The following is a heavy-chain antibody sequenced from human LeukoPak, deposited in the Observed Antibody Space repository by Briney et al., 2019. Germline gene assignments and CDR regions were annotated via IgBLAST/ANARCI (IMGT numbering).Heavy chain of an antibody. Sequence: GASVKVSCKASGYTFTSYGISWVRQAPGQGLEWMGGIIPIFGTANYAQKFQGRVTITTDESTSTAYMELSSLRSEDTAVYYCARGEYQLLETRPYNWFDPWGQGTLVTVSS. CDR2: IIPIFGTA. CDR1: GYTFTSYG. J-gene: IGHJ5*02. D-gene: IGHD2-2*01. V-gene: IGHV1-69*05. CDR3: ARGEYQLLETRPYNWFDP.